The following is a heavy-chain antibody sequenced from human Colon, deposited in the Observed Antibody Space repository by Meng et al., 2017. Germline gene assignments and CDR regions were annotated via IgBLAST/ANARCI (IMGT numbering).Heavy chain of an antibody. V-gene: IGHV4-39*07. D-gene: IGHD3-16*01. CDR3: ARVTVSRVDY. CDR1: GGSISSSSYY. J-gene: IGHJ4*02. CDR2: IYYSGST. Sequence: GSLRLSCTVSGGSISSSSYYWGWIRQPPGKGLERIGGIYYSGSTYYNPSLKSRVTISVDTSKNQFSLKLSSVTAADTAVYYCARVTVSRVDYWGQGTLVTVSS.